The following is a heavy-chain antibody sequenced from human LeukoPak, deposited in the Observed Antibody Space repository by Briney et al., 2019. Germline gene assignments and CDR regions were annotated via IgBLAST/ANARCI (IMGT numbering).Heavy chain of an antibody. Sequence: GGSLRLSCAVSGFTFSSYWMTWVRQAPGKGLEWVASIKEDGSEKYYEDSVKGRFTISRDNAKNSLYLQMNSLSAEDTAVYYCARDHHPSYYLPDYWGQGTLVTVSS. CDR3: ARDHHPSYYLPDY. V-gene: IGHV3-7*04. CDR2: IKEDGSEK. D-gene: IGHD1-26*01. J-gene: IGHJ4*02. CDR1: GFTFSSYW.